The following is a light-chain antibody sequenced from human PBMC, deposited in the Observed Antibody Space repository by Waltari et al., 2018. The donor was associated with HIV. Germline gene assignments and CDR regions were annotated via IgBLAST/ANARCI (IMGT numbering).Light chain of an antibody. Sequence: QSALTQPASMSGSPGQSITISCTGTNNDIGSYDFVSWYQQHPGEAPQLSIFGVTRRPSGGSSRFAGYKSGNTASLIISGLQADDEADYYCSSYTNRQTLAFGGGTKLTVL. CDR1: NNDIGSYDF. CDR3: SSYTNRQTLA. CDR2: GVT. V-gene: IGLV2-14*01. J-gene: IGLJ3*02.